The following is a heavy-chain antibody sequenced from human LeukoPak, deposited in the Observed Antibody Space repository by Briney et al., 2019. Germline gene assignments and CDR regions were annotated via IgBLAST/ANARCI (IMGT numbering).Heavy chain of an antibody. CDR3: AKGTMVRGDH. CDR1: GFSLSSYG. D-gene: IGHD3-10*01. V-gene: IGHV3-30*18. J-gene: IGHJ4*02. CDR2: ISYDAFDK. Sequence: GRSLRLSCAASGFSLSSYGMHWVRQAPGKGLEWVEVISYDAFDKYYADSVKGRFTIARDNSKNTLYLQMNSLRAEDTAVYYCAKGTMVRGDHWGQGTLVSVSS.